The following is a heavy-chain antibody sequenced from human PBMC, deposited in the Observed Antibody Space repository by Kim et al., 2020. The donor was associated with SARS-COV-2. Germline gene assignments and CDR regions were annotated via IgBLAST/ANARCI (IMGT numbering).Heavy chain of an antibody. CDR2: IKSKTDGGTT. V-gene: IGHV3-15*01. CDR3: TTDEQWLAIFGAFDI. D-gene: IGHD6-19*01. CDR1: GFTFSNAW. Sequence: GGSLRLSRAASGFTFSNAWMSWVRQAPGKGLEWVGRIKSKTDGGTTDYAAPVKGRFTISRDDSKNTLYLQMNSLKTEDTAVYYCTTDEQWLAIFGAFDIWGQGTMVTVSS. J-gene: IGHJ3*02.